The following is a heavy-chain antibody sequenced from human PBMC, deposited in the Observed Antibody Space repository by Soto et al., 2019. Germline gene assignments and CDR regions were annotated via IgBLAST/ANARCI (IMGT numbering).Heavy chain of an antibody. D-gene: IGHD3-10*01. V-gene: IGHV1-69*06. CDR3: ARVRVLRGVPQSHFGL. J-gene: IGHJ4*02. Sequence: ASVKVSCKASGCTFNSYGISWVRQAPGQGLDWMGVIIPLYGTVNYAQKFQGRVSITADKSTSTAYMDLNSLRSDDTAVYYCARVRVLRGVPQSHFGLWGQGTQVNVSS. CDR2: IIPLYGTV. CDR1: GCTFNSYG.